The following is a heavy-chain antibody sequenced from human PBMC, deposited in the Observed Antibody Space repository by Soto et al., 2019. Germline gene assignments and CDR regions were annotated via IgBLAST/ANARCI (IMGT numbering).Heavy chain of an antibody. V-gene: IGHV3-53*04. Sequence: EVQLVESGGGLVQPGGSLRLSCAASGFTVSSHYMSWVRQAPGKGLEWVSVIYSGGSTYYADSVKGRFTISRHNSKNTLYLQMNSLRAEDTAVYYCARGRVTTLYYYYYMDVWGKGTTVTVSS. CDR1: GFTVSSHY. J-gene: IGHJ6*03. D-gene: IGHD4-4*01. CDR2: IYSGGST. CDR3: ARGRVTTLYYYYYMDV.